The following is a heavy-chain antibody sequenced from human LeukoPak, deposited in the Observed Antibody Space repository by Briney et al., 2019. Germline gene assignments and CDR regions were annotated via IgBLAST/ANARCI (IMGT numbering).Heavy chain of an antibody. V-gene: IGHV3-64*01. CDR1: GFTFSTYA. D-gene: IGHD2-2*01. CDR2: ISSNGGTT. CDR3: ARGLGYCSRASCYPDY. Sequence: GGSLRLSCAASGFTFSTYAVFWVRQAPGKGLEYVSAISSNGGTTYYANSVKGRFTISRDNSKNTLYLQMGSLRAEDMAVYYCARGLGYCSRASCYPDYWGQGTLVTVSS. J-gene: IGHJ4*02.